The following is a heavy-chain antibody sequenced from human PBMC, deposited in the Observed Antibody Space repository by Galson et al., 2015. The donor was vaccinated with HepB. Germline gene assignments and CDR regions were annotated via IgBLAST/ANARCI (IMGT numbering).Heavy chain of an antibody. V-gene: IGHV2-5*02. CDR2: IYWDDDK. Sequence: PALGKPTQTLTLTCTFSGFSLNNRGVGVDWIRQPPGKALEWLALIYWDDDKRSSLSLKSRLPISTDTSKNQGVLTMTNMDPVVTATYYCALCAGGPFSGWFDPWGQGPLVTVSS. CDR3: ALCAGGPFSGWFDP. D-gene: IGHD2-15*01. J-gene: IGHJ5*02. CDR1: GFSLNNRGVG.